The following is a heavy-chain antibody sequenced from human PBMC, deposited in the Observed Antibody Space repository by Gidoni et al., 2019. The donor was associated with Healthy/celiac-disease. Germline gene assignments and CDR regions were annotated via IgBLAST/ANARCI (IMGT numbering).Heavy chain of an antibody. J-gene: IGHJ6*02. V-gene: IGHV2-26*01. CDR2: IFSNDET. Sequence: QVTLKESGPVLVKPTETLTLTCPVSGFSLSNARMGVSWIRQPPGKALDWLAHIFSNDETSYSPYLKSRLNISKYNTKSQVVLTMTNMDPVETATYYCARKSYCSSNSCTIPSYYYYGMDVWGQGTTVTVSS. D-gene: IGHD2-2*01. CDR1: GFSLSNARMG. CDR3: ARKSYCSSNSCTIPSYYYYGMDV.